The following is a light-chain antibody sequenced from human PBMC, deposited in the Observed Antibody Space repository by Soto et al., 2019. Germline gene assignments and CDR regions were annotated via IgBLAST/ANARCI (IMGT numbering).Light chain of an antibody. J-gene: IGKJ1*01. CDR2: GAS. CDR3: QQYEAVVT. Sequence: EIVLTQSPGTLSLSPGERATLSCRASQSLTNNYFAWYQHKPGRALRLLIDGASTRATGIPDRFSGSGSGTDFTLTISRLEPEDVAVYYCQQYEAVVTFGQGTNVEI. V-gene: IGKV3-20*01. CDR1: QSLTNNY.